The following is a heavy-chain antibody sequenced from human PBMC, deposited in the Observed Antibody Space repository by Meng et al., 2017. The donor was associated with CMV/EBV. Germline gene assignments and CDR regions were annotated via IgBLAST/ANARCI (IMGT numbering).Heavy chain of an antibody. CDR2: INPNSGGT. Sequence: ASVKVSCKASGYTFTGYYTHWVRQAPGQGLEWMGWINPNSGGTNYAQKFQGRVTMTRDTSISTAYMELSRLRSDDTAVYYCARGGERDSSGYRYGMDVWGQGTTVTVSS. D-gene: IGHD3-22*01. V-gene: IGHV1-2*02. CDR1: GYTFTGYY. J-gene: IGHJ6*02. CDR3: ARGGERDSSGYRYGMDV.